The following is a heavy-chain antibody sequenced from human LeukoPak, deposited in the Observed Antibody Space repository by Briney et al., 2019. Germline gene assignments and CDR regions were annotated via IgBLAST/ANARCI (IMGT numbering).Heavy chain of an antibody. V-gene: IGHV3-11*01. CDR1: GFTFSDYY. CDR3: ARARITMIVAV. D-gene: IGHD3-22*01. CDR2: ISSSGSNI. Sequence: PGGSLRLSCAASGFTFSDYYMNWIREAPGKGLEWVSYISSSGSNIYYADSVKGRFTISRDNAKNSLYLQMNSLRAEDTAVYYCARARITMIVAVWGQGTLVTVSS. J-gene: IGHJ4*02.